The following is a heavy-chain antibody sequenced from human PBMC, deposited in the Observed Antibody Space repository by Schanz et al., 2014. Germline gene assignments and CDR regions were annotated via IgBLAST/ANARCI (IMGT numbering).Heavy chain of an antibody. D-gene: IGHD1-7*01. CDR3: AKGRMTATNFFDS. V-gene: IGHV3-7*01. CDR2: IKQDGSEK. CDR1: GFTVSSNY. J-gene: IGHJ4*02. Sequence: VQLVESGGGVVLPGGSLRLSCVASGFTVSSNYMSWVRQAPGKGLEWVANIKQDGSEKFYVDSVKGRFTISRDNAKNALYLQMNSLRAEDTAVYYCAKGRMTATNFFDSWGQGTLVTVSS.